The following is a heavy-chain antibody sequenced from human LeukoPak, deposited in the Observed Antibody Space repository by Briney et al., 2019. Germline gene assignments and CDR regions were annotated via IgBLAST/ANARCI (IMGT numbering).Heavy chain of an antibody. J-gene: IGHJ4*02. D-gene: IGHD5-12*01. Sequence: GGSLRLSCAASGFTFSSYEMNWVRQAPGKGLEWVSYISSSGSTIYYADSVKGRFTLSRDNAKNSLYLQMNSLRAEDTAVYYCARGRETWIWECGEFDYWGQGTLVTVSS. V-gene: IGHV3-48*03. CDR3: ARGRETWIWECGEFDY. CDR1: GFTFSSYE. CDR2: ISSSGSTI.